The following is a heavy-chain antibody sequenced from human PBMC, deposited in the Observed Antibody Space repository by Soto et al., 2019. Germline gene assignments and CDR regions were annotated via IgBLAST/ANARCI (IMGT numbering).Heavy chain of an antibody. V-gene: IGHV4-4*07. Sequence: PSETLSLTCTVSGGSISSYYWSWIRQPAGKGLEWIGRIYTSGSTNYNPSLKSRVTMSVDTSKNQFSLKLSSVTAADTAVYYCARDRVYNSRDNWFDPWGQGTLVTVSS. CDR1: GGSISSYY. D-gene: IGHD1-1*01. CDR3: ARDRVYNSRDNWFDP. J-gene: IGHJ5*02. CDR2: IYTSGST.